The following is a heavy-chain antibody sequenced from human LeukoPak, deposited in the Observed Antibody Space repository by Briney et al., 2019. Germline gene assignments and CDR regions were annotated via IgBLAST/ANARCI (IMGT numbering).Heavy chain of an antibody. D-gene: IGHD5-18*01. V-gene: IGHV4-4*07. CDR1: GGSISSYY. CDR2: IYTSGST. Sequence: PSETLSLTCTVSGGSISSYYWSWIRQPAGKGLEWIGRIYTSGSTNYNPSLKSRVTMSVDTSKNQFSLKLSSVTAADTAVYYCAIPRLYSYGYQFDYWGQGTLVTVSS. J-gene: IGHJ4*02. CDR3: AIPRLYSYGYQFDY.